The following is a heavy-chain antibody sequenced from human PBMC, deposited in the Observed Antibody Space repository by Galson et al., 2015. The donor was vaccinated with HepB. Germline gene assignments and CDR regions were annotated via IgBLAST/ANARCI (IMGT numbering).Heavy chain of an antibody. D-gene: IGHD6-25*01. Sequence: SLRLSCAASGFTFRSYWMTWVRQAPGKGLEWVANIRQDGSEENYLESVKGRFTVSRDNAKNSLYLQMSSLRVEDTAVYYCARDSSPDGRGYYYDAFDIWGRGTVVTVSS. V-gene: IGHV3-7*03. CDR1: GFTFRSYW. J-gene: IGHJ3*02. CDR2: IRQDGSEE. CDR3: ARDSSPDGRGYYYDAFDI.